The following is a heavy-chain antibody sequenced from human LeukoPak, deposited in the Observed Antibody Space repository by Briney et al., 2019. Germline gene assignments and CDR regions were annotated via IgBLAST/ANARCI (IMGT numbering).Heavy chain of an antibody. D-gene: IGHD6-19*01. CDR1: GFTFNTYA. CDR2: ISGDGGGT. V-gene: IGHV3-23*01. CDR3: AKSPDVAGTGRFDY. Sequence: GGSLTLSCAASGFTFNTYAMNWVRHAPGKALEWVSTISGDGGGTYYADSVKGRFTIYRDNSKNTLFLQMNSLRAEDTALYYCAKSPDVAGTGRFDYWGQGTLVTVSS. J-gene: IGHJ4*02.